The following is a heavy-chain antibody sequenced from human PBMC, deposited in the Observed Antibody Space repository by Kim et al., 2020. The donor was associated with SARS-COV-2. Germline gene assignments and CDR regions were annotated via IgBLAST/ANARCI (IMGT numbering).Heavy chain of an antibody. CDR3: ARSKDPYSSSWYNKGTWFDP. J-gene: IGHJ5*02. CDR2: INPSGGST. Sequence: ASVKVSCKATGYTFTSYYMHWVRQAPGQELEWMGIINPSGGSTSYAQKFQGRVTMTRDTSTSTVYMELSSLRSEDTAVYYCARSKDPYSSSWYNKGTWFDPWGQGTLVTVSS. CDR1: GYTFTSYY. V-gene: IGHV1-46*01. D-gene: IGHD6-13*01.